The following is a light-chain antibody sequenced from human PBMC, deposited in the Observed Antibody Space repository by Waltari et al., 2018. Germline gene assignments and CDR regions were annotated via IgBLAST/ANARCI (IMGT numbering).Light chain of an antibody. CDR2: GDD. CDR1: SGRISSNY. CDR3: QSYDSNNPWV. Sequence: NFMLAQPHSSSASPGKTVTVSCTRSSGRISSNYFQWHQQRPGSAPTTVIYGDDQRPSGVPDRFSGSIDSSSNSASLSISGLKTEDEADYYCQSYDSNNPWVFGGGTKLTVL. V-gene: IGLV6-57*03. J-gene: IGLJ3*02.